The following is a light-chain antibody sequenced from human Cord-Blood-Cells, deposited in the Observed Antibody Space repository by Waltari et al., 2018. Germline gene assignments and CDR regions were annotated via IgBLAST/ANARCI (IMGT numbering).Light chain of an antibody. V-gene: IGLV2-14*01. Sequence: QSALTQPASVSGSPGQSIPISCTGTRSDVGGSNYVSWYQQHPGKAPKLMIYDVSNRPSGVSNRFSGSKSGNTASLTISGLQAEDEADYYCSSYTSSSTLVFGGGTKLTVL. CDR3: SSYTSSSTLV. J-gene: IGLJ2*01. CDR1: RSDVGGSNY. CDR2: DVS.